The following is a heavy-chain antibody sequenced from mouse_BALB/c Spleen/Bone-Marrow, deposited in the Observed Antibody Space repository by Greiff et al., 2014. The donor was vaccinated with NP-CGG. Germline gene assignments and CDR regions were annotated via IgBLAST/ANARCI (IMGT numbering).Heavy chain of an antibody. Sequence: EVQLQQSGPELVKPGASVKMSCKASGYTFTNYVMHWVKQKPGQGLEWIGYINPYNDGTKYNEKFKGKATLTSDKSSSTAYMDHSSLTSEDSAVYYCARVYYGYDGASAWFAYWGQGTLVTVSA. CDR2: INPYNDGT. V-gene: IGHV1-14*01. CDR3: ARVYYGYDGASAWFAY. CDR1: GYTFTNYV. J-gene: IGHJ3*01. D-gene: IGHD2-2*01.